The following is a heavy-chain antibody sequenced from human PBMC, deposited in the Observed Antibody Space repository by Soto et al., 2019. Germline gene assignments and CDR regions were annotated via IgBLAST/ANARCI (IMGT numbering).Heavy chain of an antibody. Sequence: GGSLRLSCAASGFTFSVYWMHWVRQAPGKGLVWVSRINSDESNTDYADSVEDRFTISRDNAKNTLYLQMNSLRAEDTAVYYCARGGSGYPVYWGQGTLVTVSS. D-gene: IGHD5-12*01. CDR3: ARGGSGYPVY. J-gene: IGHJ4*02. CDR1: GFTFSVYW. V-gene: IGHV3-74*01. CDR2: INSDESNT.